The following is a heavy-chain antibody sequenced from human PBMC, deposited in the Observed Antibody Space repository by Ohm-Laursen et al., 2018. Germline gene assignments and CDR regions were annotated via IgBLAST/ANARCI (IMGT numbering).Heavy chain of an antibody. Sequence: SLRLSCAASGFSITNYWMQWVRQVPGKGLEWVSRLSYAGTETAYADSVKGRFTISRDNAKNSLYLQMNSLRAEDTALYYCAKMVGAWDFFDYWGQGTLVTVSS. CDR1: GFSITNYW. V-gene: IGHV3-74*01. J-gene: IGHJ4*02. D-gene: IGHD1-26*01. CDR2: LSYAGTET. CDR3: AKMVGAWDFFDY.